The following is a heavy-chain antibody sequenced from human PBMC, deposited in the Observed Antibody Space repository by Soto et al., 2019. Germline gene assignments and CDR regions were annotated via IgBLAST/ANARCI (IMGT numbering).Heavy chain of an antibody. CDR1: GYTFTSYD. D-gene: IGHD4-4*01. Sequence: ASVKVSCKASGYTFTSYDINWVRQATGQGLEWMGWMNPNSGNTGYAQKFQGRVTMTRNTSISTAYMELSSLRSEDTAVYYCARGPVTGHKYYYHSYYLDVWGKGTTVTVSS. CDR2: MNPNSGNT. CDR3: ARGPVTGHKYYYHSYYLDV. J-gene: IGHJ6*03. V-gene: IGHV1-8*01.